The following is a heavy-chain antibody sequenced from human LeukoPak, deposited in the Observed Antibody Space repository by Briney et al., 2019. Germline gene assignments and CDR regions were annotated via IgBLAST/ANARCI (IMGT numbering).Heavy chain of an antibody. V-gene: IGHV5-51*01. CDR2: IYGGDSET. D-gene: IGHD6-19*01. Sequence: GESLKISFKGSGYRYSDYWIGWVRQMPGKGLEWMGIIYGGDSETRYSPSLQGQVTISADKSINTAYLQWSSLKASDTAMYYCARTTTYSSGWYGAYWGQGTLVTVSS. CDR1: GYRYSDYW. CDR3: ARTTTYSSGWYGAY. J-gene: IGHJ4*02.